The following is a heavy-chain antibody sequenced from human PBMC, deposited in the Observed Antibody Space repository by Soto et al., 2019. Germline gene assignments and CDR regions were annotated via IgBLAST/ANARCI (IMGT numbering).Heavy chain of an antibody. D-gene: IGHD6-13*01. Sequence: QVQLVQSGAEVKKPGASVKVSCKASGYTFTSYDINWVRQATGQGLEWMGWMNPNSGNTGYAQKFQGRVTMTRHTSISTAYMELSRLRSEDTAVYYCAREHSSSWRFDYWGQGTLVTVSS. CDR1: GYTFTSYD. V-gene: IGHV1-8*01. CDR3: AREHSSSWRFDY. J-gene: IGHJ4*02. CDR2: MNPNSGNT.